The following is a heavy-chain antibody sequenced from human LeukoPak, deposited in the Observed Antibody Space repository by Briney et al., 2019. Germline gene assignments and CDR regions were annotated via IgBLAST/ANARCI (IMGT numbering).Heavy chain of an antibody. J-gene: IGHJ5*02. D-gene: IGHD6-13*01. V-gene: IGHV3-74*01. CDR3: ARDTRPGSYNWFDP. Sequence: PGGSLRLSCAASGFRLRTYWMSWVRQAPGKGLVWVSRINSDGSSTSYADSVKGRFTTSRDNAKNTLYLQMNSLRAEDTAVYYCARDTRPGSYNWFDPWGQGTLVTVSS. CDR1: GFRLRTYW. CDR2: INSDGSST.